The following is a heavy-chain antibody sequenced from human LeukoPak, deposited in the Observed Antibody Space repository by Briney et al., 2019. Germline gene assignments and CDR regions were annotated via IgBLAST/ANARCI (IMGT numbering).Heavy chain of an antibody. V-gene: IGHV4-34*01. CDR2: VNHRGST. CDR3: AREIIVARGAFDI. CDR1: GGSLSGYY. D-gene: IGHD5-12*01. Sequence: SETLSLTCAVHGGSLSGYYWSWFRQPPGKGLEWIGEVNHRGSTNYNPSLKSRVTISVDTSKNQFSLKLSSVTAADTAVYYCAREIIVARGAFDIWGQGTMVTVSS. J-gene: IGHJ3*02.